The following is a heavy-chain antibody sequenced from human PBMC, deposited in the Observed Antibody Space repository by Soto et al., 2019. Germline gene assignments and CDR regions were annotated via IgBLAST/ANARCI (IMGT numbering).Heavy chain of an antibody. Sequence: GGSLRLSCAASGFTFSSYGMHWVRQAPGKGLEWVAVISYDGSNKYYADSVKGRFTIPRDNSKNTLYLQMNSLRAEDTAVYYCAKSHIDYGMDVWGQGTTVTVSS. V-gene: IGHV3-30*18. CDR1: GFTFSSYG. J-gene: IGHJ6*02. CDR3: AKSHIDYGMDV. CDR2: ISYDGSNK.